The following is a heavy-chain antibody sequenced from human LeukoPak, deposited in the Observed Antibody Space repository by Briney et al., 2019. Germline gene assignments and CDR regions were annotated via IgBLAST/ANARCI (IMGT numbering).Heavy chain of an antibody. CDR2: INHSGST. V-gene: IGHV4-34*01. CDR1: GGSFSGYY. J-gene: IGHJ4*02. CDR3: ARGCLGGYYGSSGIDY. D-gene: IGHD3-22*01. Sequence: PSETLSLTCAVYGGSFSGYYYSCMSQPPGKGMESMVEINHSGSTNYNPSLKSRVNIPVDTSNDQFSLKLSAVTGADTAVYYCARGCLGGYYGSSGIDYCVRGRLVTVSS.